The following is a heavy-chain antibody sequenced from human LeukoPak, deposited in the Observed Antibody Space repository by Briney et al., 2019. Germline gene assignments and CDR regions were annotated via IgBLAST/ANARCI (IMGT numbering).Heavy chain of an antibody. Sequence: PGRSLRLSCAASGFIFSSYAMHWVRQAPGKGLQCVAVISYQGRNKNYEDSVKGRFTISRDNSKNTLYLQMNSLKSEDTAVYYCARGSHRIDYSSSAAFDPWGQGTLVTVSS. CDR2: ISYQGRNK. D-gene: IGHD6-6*01. V-gene: IGHV3-30*04. J-gene: IGHJ5*02. CDR3: ARGSHRIDYSSSAAFDP. CDR1: GFIFSSYA.